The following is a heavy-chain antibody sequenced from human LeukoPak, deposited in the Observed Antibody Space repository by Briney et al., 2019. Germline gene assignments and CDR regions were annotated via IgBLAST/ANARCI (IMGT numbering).Heavy chain of an antibody. CDR3: ARAGYYRPRYFDY. Sequence: SETLSLTCTVSGGSISSSSYYWGWIRQPPGKGLEWIGSIYYSGSTYYNPSLKSRVTISVDTSKNQFSLKLSSVTAADTAVYYCARAGYYRPRYFDYWGQGTLVTVSS. CDR2: IYYSGST. D-gene: IGHD3-3*01. J-gene: IGHJ4*02. V-gene: IGHV4-39*07. CDR1: GGSISSSSYY.